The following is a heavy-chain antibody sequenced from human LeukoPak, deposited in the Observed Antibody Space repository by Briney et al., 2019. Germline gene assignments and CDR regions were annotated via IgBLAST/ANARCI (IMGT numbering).Heavy chain of an antibody. J-gene: IGHJ6*02. V-gene: IGHV4-34*01. CDR3: ARGRGYCSGGSCYWGKYYYYYYGMDV. D-gene: IGHD2-15*01. CDR2: INHSGST. CDR1: GGSFSGYY. Sequence: PSETLSLTCAVYGGSFSGYYWSWIRQPPGKGLEWIGEINHSGSTNYNPSLKSRVTISVDTSKNQFSLKLSSVTAADTAVYYCARGRGYCSGGSCYWGKYYYYYYGMDVWGQGTTVTVSS.